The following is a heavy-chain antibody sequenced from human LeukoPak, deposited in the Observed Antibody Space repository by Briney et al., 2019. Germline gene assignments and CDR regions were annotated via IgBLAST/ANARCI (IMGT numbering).Heavy chain of an antibody. D-gene: IGHD4-17*01. CDR3: ARGNSVTYHFYGLDV. Sequence: QSGGSLRLSCAASGFTFSSHAMYWVRQAPGKGLEYVSAITSNGGSTYYANSVKGRFTISRDNSKNTLYLQMGSLGAEDMAVYYCARGNSVTYHFYGLDVWGQGTTVTVSS. CDR2: ITSNGGST. V-gene: IGHV3-64*01. CDR1: GFTFSSHA. J-gene: IGHJ6*02.